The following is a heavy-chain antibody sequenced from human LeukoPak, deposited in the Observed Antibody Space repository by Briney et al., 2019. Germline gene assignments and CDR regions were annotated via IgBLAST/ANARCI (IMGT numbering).Heavy chain of an antibody. Sequence: GGSLRLSCAASGFTFSSYAMSWVRQAPGKGLEWVSAISGSGGSTYYADSVKGRFTISRDNSKNTLYLPMNSLRAEDTAVYYCARDLGYCTNGVCHTRFDYWGQGTLVAVSS. V-gene: IGHV3-23*01. CDR1: GFTFSSYA. CDR2: ISGSGGST. CDR3: ARDLGYCTNGVCHTRFDY. D-gene: IGHD2-8*01. J-gene: IGHJ4*02.